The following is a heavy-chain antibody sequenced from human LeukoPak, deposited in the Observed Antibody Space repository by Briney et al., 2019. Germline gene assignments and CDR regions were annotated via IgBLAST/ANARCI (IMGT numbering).Heavy chain of an antibody. V-gene: IGHV1-69*13. CDR3: ARGGTSTPPAADY. CDR2: IIPIFGTA. D-gene: IGHD1-1*01. CDR1: GGTFSSYA. Sequence: SVKVSCKASGGTFSSYAISWVRQAPGQGLEWMGGIIPIFGTANYAQKFQGRVTITADESTSTAYMELSSLRSEDTAVYYCARGGTSTPPAADYWGQGSLVTVSS. J-gene: IGHJ4*02.